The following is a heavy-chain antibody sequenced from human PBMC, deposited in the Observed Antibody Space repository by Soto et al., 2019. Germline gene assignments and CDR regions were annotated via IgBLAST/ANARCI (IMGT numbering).Heavy chain of an antibody. V-gene: IGHV1-69*13. CDR1: GGTFSTHA. J-gene: IGHJ6*02. CDR2: IVPISGTT. CDR3: ARGYCSGGNCYSGMDV. Sequence: SVKVSCKASGGTFSTHAIIWVRQAPGHGLEWMGGIVPISGTTYYTQKFQGRVTITADEPTSTAFMELSSLKSEDTAVFYCARGYCSGGNCYSGMDVWGQGTMVTVSS. D-gene: IGHD2-15*01.